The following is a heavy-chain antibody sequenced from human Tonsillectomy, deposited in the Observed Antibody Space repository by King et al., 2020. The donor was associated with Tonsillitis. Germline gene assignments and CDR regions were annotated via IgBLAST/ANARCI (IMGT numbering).Heavy chain of an antibody. Sequence: VQLVQSGAEVRKPGASVSVSCKASGDTFGGHQVHWVRQAPGQGLDWMGWINPDSGDTIFASKSLGRVTMTVTKATSISTAYLGLNSLRPDDTAVYYCATVDSASGISEGSPYRHFRHWGQGTLVTVSS. CDR2: INPDSGDT. D-gene: IGHD1-26*01. V-gene: IGHV1-2*02. J-gene: IGHJ1*01. CDR1: GDTFGGHQ. CDR3: ATVDSASGISEGSPYRHFRH.